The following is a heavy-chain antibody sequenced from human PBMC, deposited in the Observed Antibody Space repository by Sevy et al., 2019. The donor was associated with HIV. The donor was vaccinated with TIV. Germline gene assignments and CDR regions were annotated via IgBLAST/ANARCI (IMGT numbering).Heavy chain of an antibody. CDR1: GGSFSGYY. J-gene: IGHJ4*02. V-gene: IGHV4-34*01. CDR2: INRSGGT. D-gene: IGHD3-3*01. Sequence: SETLSLTCAVSGGSFSGYYWSWIRQPPGKGLEWIGEINRSGGTNYNPSLKSRVTISVDTSKNQFPLKLSSVTAADTAMYYCARGVSDFWSGPGLWGQGTLVTVSS. CDR3: ARGVSDFWSGPGL.